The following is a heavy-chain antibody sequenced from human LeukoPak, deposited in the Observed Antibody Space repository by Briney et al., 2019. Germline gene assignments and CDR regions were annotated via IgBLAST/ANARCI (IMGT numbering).Heavy chain of an antibody. Sequence: PGGSLRLSCAASGFTFSNYWMSWVRQVPGKGLEWVANINQDGGEMYYVDSVKGRFTISRDNTENSLYLQMNSLRAEDTAMYYCARDKLTGDSFFDSWGQGTLVTVSS. J-gene: IGHJ4*02. CDR2: INQDGGEM. CDR3: ARDKLTGDSFFDS. V-gene: IGHV3-7*01. CDR1: GFTFSNYW. D-gene: IGHD7-27*01.